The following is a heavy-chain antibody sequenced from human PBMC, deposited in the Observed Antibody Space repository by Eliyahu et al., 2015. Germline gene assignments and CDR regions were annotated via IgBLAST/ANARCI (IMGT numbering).Heavy chain of an antibody. CDR1: GFTXSSYG. Sequence: QVQLVESGGGVVQXGGSLRLSCAVSGFTXSSYGIHWVRQAPGKGLEWVSFIRFDGSDKYYADSVKGRFTISRDNSKNTLYLQMSSLRAEDTAVYYCAKDDGHWRFFDYWGQGTPVTVSS. D-gene: IGHD3-3*01. V-gene: IGHV3-30*02. CDR3: AKDDGHWRFFDY. CDR2: IRFDGSDK. J-gene: IGHJ4*02.